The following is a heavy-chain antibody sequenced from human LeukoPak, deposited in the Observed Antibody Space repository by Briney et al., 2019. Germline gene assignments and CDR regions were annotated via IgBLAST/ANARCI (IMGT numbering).Heavy chain of an antibody. CDR1: GFTFSSYA. Sequence: PGGSLRLSCAASGFTFSSYAMHWVRQAPGKGLEWVAVISYDGSNKYYADSVKGRFTISRDNAKNSLYLQMNSLRAEDTAVYYCARDQKYYDMFPPLPNYYMDVWGKGTTVTVSS. CDR2: ISYDGSNK. CDR3: ARDQKYYDMFPPLPNYYMDV. D-gene: IGHD3-9*01. V-gene: IGHV3-30-3*01. J-gene: IGHJ6*03.